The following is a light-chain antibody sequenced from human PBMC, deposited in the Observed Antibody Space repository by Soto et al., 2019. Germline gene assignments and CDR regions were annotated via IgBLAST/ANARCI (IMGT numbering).Light chain of an antibody. Sequence: EIVMTQSPATLSVSPGEGATLSCRASQSVNGNLAWYQQKPGQAPRLLIYGASTRATGIPARFSGSGSGTEFALTISSLQSEDFAVYYCQQYNNWPPPYTFGQGTKLEMK. CDR2: GAS. CDR1: QSVNGN. V-gene: IGKV3-15*01. CDR3: QQYNNWPPPYT. J-gene: IGKJ2*01.